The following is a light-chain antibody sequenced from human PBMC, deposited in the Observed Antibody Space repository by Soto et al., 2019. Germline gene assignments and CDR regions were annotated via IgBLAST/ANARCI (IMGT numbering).Light chain of an antibody. CDR2: AAS. V-gene: IGKV1-39*01. J-gene: IGKJ1*01. Sequence: DIQMTQSPSSLSASVGDRVTITCRASQSISSYLNWYQQKPGKAPKLLIYAASSLQSGVPSRFSGSGSGTDFTLTISSLQPEDFATYYCQQRYSTPPTFGQGTKVEIK. CDR1: QSISSY. CDR3: QQRYSTPPT.